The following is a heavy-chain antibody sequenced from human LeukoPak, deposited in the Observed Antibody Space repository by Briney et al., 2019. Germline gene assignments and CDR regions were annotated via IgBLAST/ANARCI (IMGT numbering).Heavy chain of an antibody. CDR2: ISGGGEST. J-gene: IGHJ4*02. D-gene: IGHD5-24*01. V-gene: IGHV3-48*03. CDR1: GFTFRSYE. Sequence: GGSLRLSCAASGFTFRSYEMNWVRHAPGRGLEWVSHISGGGESTVYPDAVKGRFTISRDNAKNSLYLQLNSLRVEDTGVYYCARRSGRRYEYWGQGVLVTVSP. CDR3: ARRSGRRYEY.